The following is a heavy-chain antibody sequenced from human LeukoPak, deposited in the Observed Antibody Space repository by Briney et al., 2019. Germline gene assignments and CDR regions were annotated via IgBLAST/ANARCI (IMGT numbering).Heavy chain of an antibody. CDR3: ASDSSSWSLGAFDI. J-gene: IGHJ3*02. D-gene: IGHD6-13*01. CDR2: IRYDGSNK. V-gene: IGHV3-30*02. CDR1: GFTFSSYG. Sequence: PGGSLRLSCAASGFTFSSYGMHWVRQAPGKGLEWVAFIRYDGSNKYYADSVKGRFTISRDNSKNTLYLQMNSLRAEDTAVYYCASDSSSWSLGAFDIWGQGTMVTVSS.